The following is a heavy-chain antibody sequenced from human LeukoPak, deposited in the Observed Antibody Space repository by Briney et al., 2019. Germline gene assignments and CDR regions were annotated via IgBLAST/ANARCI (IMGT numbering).Heavy chain of an antibody. J-gene: IGHJ4*02. D-gene: IGHD3-10*01. Sequence: ASVKVSCKASGFTFSSHFMHWVRQAPGQGLEWIGMISPNGDYTTYAQKFRGRLTMTRDTSTSTVYMELSSLTSEDTAVYYCARDRRITMVRGALDYWGQGTLVTVSS. CDR1: GFTFSSHF. V-gene: IGHV1-46*01. CDR2: ISPNGDYT. CDR3: ARDRRITMVRGALDY.